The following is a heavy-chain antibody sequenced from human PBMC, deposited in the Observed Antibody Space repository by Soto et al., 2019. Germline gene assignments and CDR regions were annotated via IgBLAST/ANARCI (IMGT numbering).Heavy chain of an antibody. J-gene: IGHJ6*02. CDR2: IGRRNDI. Sequence: VGSLRLSCEASGFSFSTYSMHWVRQAPGKGLEWVSSIGRRNDIYYADSVKGRFTISRDNAKNSVSLQMNSLRDEDTAVYYCAREETAWPLAYGLDVWGQGTTVTVSS. V-gene: IGHV3-21*01. CDR1: GFSFSTYS. CDR3: AREETAWPLAYGLDV. D-gene: IGHD2-21*02.